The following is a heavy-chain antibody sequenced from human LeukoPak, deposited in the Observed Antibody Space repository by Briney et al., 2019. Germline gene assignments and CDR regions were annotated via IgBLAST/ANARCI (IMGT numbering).Heavy chain of an antibody. J-gene: IGHJ6*02. CDR2: INYIGNT. V-gene: IGHV4-59*08. Sequence: PSETLSLTCTVSGGSIRSYYWGWIRQPPGKGLEWIGYINYIGNTIYNPSLKSRVTISVDTSKNQFSLKLSSVTAADTAVYYCARHDDVPVFRNGMDVWGHGTTVTVSS. CDR1: GGSIRSYY. CDR3: ARHDDVPVFRNGMDV. D-gene: IGHD2-2*01.